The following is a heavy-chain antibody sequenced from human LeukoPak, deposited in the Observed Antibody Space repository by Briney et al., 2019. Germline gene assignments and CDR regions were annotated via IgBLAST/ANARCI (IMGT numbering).Heavy chain of an antibody. CDR3: ARDRGYRDAFDI. J-gene: IGHJ3*02. D-gene: IGHD5-18*01. Sequence: ASVKVSCKASGYTFTSYYMHWVRQAPGQGLEWMGIINPSGGSTNYAQEFQGRVTMTRDTSTSTVYMELSSLRSEDTAVYYCARDRGYRDAFDIWGQGTMVTVSS. V-gene: IGHV1-46*03. CDR1: GYTFTSYY. CDR2: INPSGGST.